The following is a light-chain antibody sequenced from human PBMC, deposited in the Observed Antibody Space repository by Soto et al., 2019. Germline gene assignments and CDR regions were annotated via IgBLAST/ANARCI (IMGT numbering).Light chain of an antibody. CDR2: GNS. J-gene: IGLJ2*01. Sequence: VLTQPPSVSGAPGQRVTISCTGSSSNIGAGYDVHWYQQLPGTAPKLLIYGNSNRPSGVPDRFSGSKSGTSASLAITGLQAEDEADYYCQSYDSSLSAVVFGGGTQLTVL. V-gene: IGLV1-40*01. CDR1: SSNIGAGYD. CDR3: QSYDSSLSAVV.